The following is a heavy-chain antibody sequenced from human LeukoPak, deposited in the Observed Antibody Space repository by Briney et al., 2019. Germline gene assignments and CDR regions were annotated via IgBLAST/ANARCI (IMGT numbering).Heavy chain of an antibody. CDR1: GFTFSSYG. J-gene: IGHJ4*02. CDR3: AKALYYYDSSGYLYYFDY. Sequence: GGSLRLSCAASGFTFSSYGMSWVRQAPGKGLEWVSAVSGSGGSTYYADSVKGRFTISRDNSKNTLYLQMNSLRAEDTAVYYCAKALYYYDSSGYLYYFDYWGQGTLVTVSS. D-gene: IGHD3-22*01. V-gene: IGHV3-23*01. CDR2: VSGSGGST.